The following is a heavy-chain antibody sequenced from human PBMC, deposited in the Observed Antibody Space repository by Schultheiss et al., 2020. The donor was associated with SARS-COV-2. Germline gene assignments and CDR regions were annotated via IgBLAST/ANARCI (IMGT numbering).Heavy chain of an antibody. Sequence: SETLSLTCTVSGGSISSYYWSWIRQPPGKGLEWIGYIYYSGSTYYNPSLKSRVTISVDTSKNQFSLKLSSVTAADTAVYYCARHFPSSVWFDPWGQGTLVTVSS. CDR2: IYYSGST. J-gene: IGHJ5*02. V-gene: IGHV4-59*08. CDR1: GGSISSYY. CDR3: ARHFPSSVWFDP.